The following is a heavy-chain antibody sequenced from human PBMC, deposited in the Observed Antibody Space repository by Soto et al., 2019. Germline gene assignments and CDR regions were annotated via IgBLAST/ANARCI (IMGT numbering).Heavy chain of an antibody. J-gene: IGHJ4*02. CDR2: ISASGGST. CDR1: GFTFSNYA. Sequence: EVQLLESGGNLVQPGGSLRLSCAASGFTFSNYAMSWVRQAPGKGLEWVSVISASGGSTYYADSVKGRFTISRDYSKNTLYLQMNSLRVEDTAVYYRAKDQALGVLPLGDLTYWGQGTLVTVSS. CDR3: AKDQALGVLPLGDLTY. V-gene: IGHV3-23*01. D-gene: IGHD3-16*01.